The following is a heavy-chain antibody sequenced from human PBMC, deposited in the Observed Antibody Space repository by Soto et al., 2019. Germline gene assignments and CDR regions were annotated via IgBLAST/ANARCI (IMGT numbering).Heavy chain of an antibody. V-gene: IGHV1-69*13. CDR2: IIPIFGTA. CDR3: ARDLLYCISTSCYTGGDDAFDI. D-gene: IGHD2-2*02. Sequence: SVKVSCKASGGTFSSYAISWVRQAPGQGLEWMGGIIPIFGTANYAQKFQGRVTITADESTSTAYMELSSLRSEDTAVYYCARDLLYCISTSCYTGGDDAFDIWGQGTMVTV. J-gene: IGHJ3*02. CDR1: GGTFSSYA.